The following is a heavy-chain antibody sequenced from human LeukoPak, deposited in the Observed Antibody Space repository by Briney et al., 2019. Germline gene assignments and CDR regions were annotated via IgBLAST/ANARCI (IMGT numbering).Heavy chain of an antibody. CDR1: GFTFSGSS. CDR3: SRYVDTPLDY. V-gene: IGHV3-73*01. CDR2: IRSKANRNAT. D-gene: IGHD5-18*01. J-gene: IGHJ4*01. Sequence: GGSLRLSCAASGFTFSGSSIHWVSHASGEGLEWVGRIRSKANRNATAYAASVAGRFTVSRDDSQNTAYQQMNSLKTEDAAVYYCSRYVDTPLDYWGQGALVTVPS.